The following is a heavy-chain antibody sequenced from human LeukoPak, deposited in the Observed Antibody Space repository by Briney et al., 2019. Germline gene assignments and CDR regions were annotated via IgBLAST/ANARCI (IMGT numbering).Heavy chain of an antibody. J-gene: IGHJ3*02. D-gene: IGHD1-26*01. CDR2: ISYDGSNK. CDR3: ARAGGSYYSDAFDI. Sequence: GRSLRLSCAASGFTFSSYAMHWVRQAPGKGLEWVAVISYDGSNKYYADSVKGRFTISRDNSKNTLYLQMNSLRAEDTAVYYCARAGGSYYSDAFDIWGQGTMVTVSS. V-gene: IGHV3-30-3*01. CDR1: GFTFSSYA.